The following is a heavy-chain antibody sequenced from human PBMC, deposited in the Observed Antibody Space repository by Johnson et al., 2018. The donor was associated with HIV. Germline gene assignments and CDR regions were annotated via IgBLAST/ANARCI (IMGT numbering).Heavy chain of an antibody. CDR3: AREGEYCTNGVCYFYVFDI. CDR2: ISWNSGSI. J-gene: IGHJ3*02. Sequence: EVQLVESGGGLVQPGRSLRLSCAASGFTFDDYAMHWVRQAPGKGLEWVSGISWNSGSIGYADSVKGRFTISRDNGKNSLHLQMSSLRAEDTALYYCAREGEYCTNGVCYFYVFDIWGQGTMVTVSS. D-gene: IGHD2-8*01. V-gene: IGHV3-9*01. CDR1: GFTFDDYA.